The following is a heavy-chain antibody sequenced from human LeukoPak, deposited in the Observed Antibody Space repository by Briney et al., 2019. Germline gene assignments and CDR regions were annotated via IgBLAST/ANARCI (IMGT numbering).Heavy chain of an antibody. J-gene: IGHJ4*02. V-gene: IGHV4-39*01. CDR1: GGSISSSSYY. CDR2: VYYSGYT. Sequence: SETLSLTCTVSGGSISSSSYYWGWIRQPPGKGLEWIGSVYYSGYTYYNPSLKSRVTISVDTSNDQFSLKLSSVTAADTAVYYCVRGAYSSSWLNFDYWGQGTLVTVSS. D-gene: IGHD6-13*01. CDR3: VRGAYSSSWLNFDY.